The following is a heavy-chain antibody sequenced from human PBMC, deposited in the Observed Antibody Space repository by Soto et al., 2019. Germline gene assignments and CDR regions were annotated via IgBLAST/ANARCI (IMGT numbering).Heavy chain of an antibody. CDR3: ARDKGRYDSGMDV. D-gene: IGHD3-9*01. Sequence: GSSVKVSCKASGYTFTGYYMHWVRQAPGQGLEWMGWINPNSGGTNYAQKFQGWVTMTRDTSISTAYMELSRLRSDDTAVYYCARDKGRYDSGMDVWGQGTTVTVSS. CDR1: GYTFTGYY. J-gene: IGHJ6*02. V-gene: IGHV1-2*04. CDR2: INPNSGGT.